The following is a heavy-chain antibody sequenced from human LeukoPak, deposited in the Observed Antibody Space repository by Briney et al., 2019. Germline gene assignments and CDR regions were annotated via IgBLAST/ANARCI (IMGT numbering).Heavy chain of an antibody. CDR1: GFTFSTFA. V-gene: IGHV3-23*01. J-gene: IGHJ4*02. CDR2: IFLSVGEI. CDR3: ATYREVLLPFES. D-gene: IGHD2-8*02. Sequence: PGRSLRPSWAASGFTFSTFAMIWVRQPPGEGLEWVSSIFLSVGEIPYADSVRGRFTISRDNSKSTLSLQMNSLRAEDTAIYYCATYREVLLPFESWGQGTLVTVSS.